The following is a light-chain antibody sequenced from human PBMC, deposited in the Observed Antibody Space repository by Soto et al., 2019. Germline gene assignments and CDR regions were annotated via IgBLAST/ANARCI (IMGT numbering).Light chain of an antibody. Sequence: QSALTQPASVSGSPGQSVTISCSGSDIGNYNLVSWYQHLPGRAPKLLIFEVTMRPSGISDCFSGSKSASTASLTISGLQAEDEGDYYCASYAGSRADVFGSGTKVTVL. V-gene: IGLV2-23*02. CDR1: SDIGNYNL. J-gene: IGLJ1*01. CDR3: ASYAGSRADV. CDR2: EVT.